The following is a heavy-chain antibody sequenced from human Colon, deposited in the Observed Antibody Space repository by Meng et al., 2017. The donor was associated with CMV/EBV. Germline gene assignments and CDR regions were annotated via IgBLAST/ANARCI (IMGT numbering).Heavy chain of an antibody. Sequence: GESLKISCAASGFTVSSNYMSWVRQAPGKGLEWVSVIYSGGSTYYADSVKGRFTISRDNSKNTLYLQMNSLRAEDTAVYYCARTPSEGSSWYHYYYYYGVDVWGQGTTVTVSS. J-gene: IGHJ6*02. V-gene: IGHV3-53*01. CDR2: IYSGGST. CDR1: GFTVSSNY. CDR3: ARTPSEGSSWYHYYYYYGVDV. D-gene: IGHD6-13*01.